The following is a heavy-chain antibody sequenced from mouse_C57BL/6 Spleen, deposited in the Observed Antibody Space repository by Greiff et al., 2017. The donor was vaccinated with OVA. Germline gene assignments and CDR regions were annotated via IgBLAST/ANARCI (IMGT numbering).Heavy chain of an antibody. D-gene: IGHD1-1*01. CDR2: INPSNGGT. V-gene: IGHV1-53*01. Sequence: QVQLQQPGTELVKPGASVTLSCKASGYTFTSYWMHWVKQRPGQGLEWIGNINPSNGGTNYNEKFKSKATLTVDKSSSTAYMQLSSLTSEDSAVYYCASDITTVVATNYWGQGTTLTVSS. CDR3: ASDITTVVATNY. CDR1: GYTFTSYW. J-gene: IGHJ2*01.